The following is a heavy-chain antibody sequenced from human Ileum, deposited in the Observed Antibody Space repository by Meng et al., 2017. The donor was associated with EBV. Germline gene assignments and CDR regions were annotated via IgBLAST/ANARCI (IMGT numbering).Heavy chain of an antibody. D-gene: IGHD2/OR15-2a*01. Sequence: QVQLLDSGPGLVTPSGPLSRTCAGPVGYISSLNWWTWVRQPPGKGLEWIGEIFHSGITNYNPSLKSRVTISVDKSKSQFSLKLSSVTAADTAVYYCAGKREYVNAWPFDYWGQGTLVTVSS. CDR2: IFHSGIT. CDR3: AGKREYVNAWPFDY. V-gene: IGHV4-4*02. CDR1: VGYISSLNW. J-gene: IGHJ4*02.